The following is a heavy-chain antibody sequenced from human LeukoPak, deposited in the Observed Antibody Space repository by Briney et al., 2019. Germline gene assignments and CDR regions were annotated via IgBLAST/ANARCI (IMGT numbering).Heavy chain of an antibody. CDR3: ARDWNRYAY. V-gene: IGHV4-39*07. Sequence: PSGTLSLTCTVSGGSISSCTYSWGWIRQPPGKGLEWIGSISCSGSTYYNPSLKSRVTISVDTSKNQFSLYLDSVTAADTAVYYCARDWNRYAYWGQGTLVTVSS. J-gene: IGHJ4*02. CDR1: GGSISSCTYS. D-gene: IGHD1-1*01. CDR2: ISCSGST.